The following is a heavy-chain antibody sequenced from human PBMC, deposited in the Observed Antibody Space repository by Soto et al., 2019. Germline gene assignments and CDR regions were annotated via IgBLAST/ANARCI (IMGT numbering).Heavy chain of an antibody. CDR1: GGSISSSSYY. CDR2: IYYSGST. Sequence: QLQLQESGPGLVKPSETLSLTCTVSGGSISSSSYYWGWIRQPPGKGLEWIGSIYYSGSTYYNPSLKSRVTISVDTSKNQFSLKLSSVTAADTSVYYCATSFSGSYYPESDYWGQGTLVTVSS. CDR3: ATSFSGSYYPESDY. D-gene: IGHD3-10*01. J-gene: IGHJ4*02. V-gene: IGHV4-39*01.